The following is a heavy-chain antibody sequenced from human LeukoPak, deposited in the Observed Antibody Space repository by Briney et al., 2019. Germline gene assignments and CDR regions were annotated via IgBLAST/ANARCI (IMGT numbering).Heavy chain of an antibody. CDR3: AREGGPFRPLDY. CDR2: VHLDGRT. Sequence: LETLSLTCGVSGGSISSTNWWTWVRPPPGKGLEWIGEVHLDGRTNYNPSLQSRLTMSVDFSENHISLKLTSVTAADTAVYYCAREGGPFRPLDYSGQGTLVTASS. CDR1: GGSISSTNW. V-gene: IGHV4-4*02. D-gene: IGHD2/OR15-2a*01. J-gene: IGHJ4*02.